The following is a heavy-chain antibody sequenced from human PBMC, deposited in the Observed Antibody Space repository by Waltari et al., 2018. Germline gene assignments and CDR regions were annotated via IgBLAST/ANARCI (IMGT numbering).Heavy chain of an antibody. V-gene: IGHV1-24*01. D-gene: IGHD3-3*01. J-gene: IGHJ3*02. CDR1: GYTLTELS. CDR2: FDPEDGET. CDR3: ATERITIVGVVIGARAFDI. Sequence: QVQLVQSGAEVKKPGASVKVSCKVSGYTLTELSMHWVRQSPGKGLEWMGGFDPEDGETIYEKKFQVRGTMNEETSTDTAYMELSSLRSEDTAVYYCATERITIVGVVIGARAFDIGGQGTMVTVSS.